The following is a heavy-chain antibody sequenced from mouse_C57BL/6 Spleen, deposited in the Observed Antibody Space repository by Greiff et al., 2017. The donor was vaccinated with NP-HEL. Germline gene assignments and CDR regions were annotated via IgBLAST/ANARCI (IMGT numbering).Heavy chain of an antibody. CDR2: IDPSDSET. CDR3: ARYGTTVVAGYFDV. J-gene: IGHJ1*03. D-gene: IGHD1-1*01. Sequence: VQLQQPGAELVRPGSSVKLSCKASGYTFTSYWMHWVKQRPIQGLEWIGNIDPSDSETHYNQKFKDKATLTVYKSSSTAYMQLSSLTSEDSAVYYCARYGTTVVAGYFDVWGTGTTVTVSS. CDR1: GYTFTSYW. V-gene: IGHV1-52*01.